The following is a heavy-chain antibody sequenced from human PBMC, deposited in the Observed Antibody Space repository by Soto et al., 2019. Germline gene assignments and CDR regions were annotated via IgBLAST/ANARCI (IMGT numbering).Heavy chain of an antibody. CDR2: ISSSSSSI. D-gene: IGHD3-22*01. CDR3: ARADYYDSSAYYFSGWFDP. V-gene: IGHV3-21*01. CDR1: GFTFSAYN. J-gene: IGHJ5*02. Sequence: GGSLRLSCAASGFTFSAYNMNWVRQAPGKGLEWVSSISSSSSSICYADSVKGRFTISRDNAKTSLYLQMNSLRAEDTAVYYCARADYYDSSAYYFSGWFDPWGQGTLVTVSS.